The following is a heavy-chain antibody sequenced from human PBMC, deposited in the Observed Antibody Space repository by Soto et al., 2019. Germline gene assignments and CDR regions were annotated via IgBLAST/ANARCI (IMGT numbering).Heavy chain of an antibody. CDR3: ARVRKGSSWYLDAFDI. CDR1: GYTFTSYD. V-gene: IGHV1-8*01. J-gene: IGHJ3*02. D-gene: IGHD6-13*01. CDR2: MNPNSGNT. Sequence: GPSVKVSCKASGYTFTSYDIKWVRQANRQGLEWMGWMNPNSGNTGYAQKFQGRVTMTRNTSISTAYMELSSLRSEDTAVYYCARVRKGSSWYLDAFDIWGQGTMVTVSS.